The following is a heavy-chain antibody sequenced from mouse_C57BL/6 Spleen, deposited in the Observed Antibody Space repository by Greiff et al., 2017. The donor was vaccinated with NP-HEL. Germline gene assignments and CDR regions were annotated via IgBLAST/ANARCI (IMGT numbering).Heavy chain of an antibody. V-gene: IGHV10-1*01. Sequence: EVQLVESGGGLVQPKGSLKLSCAASGFSFNTYAMNWVRQAPGKGVEWVARIRSKSNNYATYYADSVKDRFTISRDDSESMLYLQMNNLKTEDTAMYYCVRQDGYYERYFDYWGQGTTLTVSS. CDR2: IRSKSNNYAT. CDR3: VRQDGYYERYFDY. CDR1: GFSFNTYA. J-gene: IGHJ2*01. D-gene: IGHD2-3*01.